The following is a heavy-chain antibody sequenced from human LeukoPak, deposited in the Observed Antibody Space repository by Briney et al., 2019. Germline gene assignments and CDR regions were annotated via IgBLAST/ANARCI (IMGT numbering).Heavy chain of an antibody. J-gene: IGHJ6*02. CDR1: GFTFSSYG. CDR3: AKNSGSYSYYYGMDV. Sequence: PGRSLRLPCAASGFTFSSYGMHWVRQAPGKGLEWVAVISYDGSNKYFADSVKGRFTITRDTSKNTLYLQMNSLRAEDTAVYYCAKNSGSYSYYYGMDVWGQGTTVTVSS. D-gene: IGHD1-26*01. CDR2: ISYDGSNK. V-gene: IGHV3-30*18.